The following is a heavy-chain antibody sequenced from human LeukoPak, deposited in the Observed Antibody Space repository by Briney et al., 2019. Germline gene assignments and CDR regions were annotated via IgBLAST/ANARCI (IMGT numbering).Heavy chain of an antibody. V-gene: IGHV4-34*01. D-gene: IGHD3-22*01. CDR2: INHSGRT. J-gene: IGHJ5*02. CDR1: GGSFSGYY. Sequence: SETLSLTCAVYGGSFSGYYWSWIRQPPGKGLEWIGEINHSGRTTYNPSLKSRVTISANTSKNHSTLMLSSVTAADTTVYYCARFYDSSGRWGIDPWGQGTLVTVSS. CDR3: ARFYDSSGRWGIDP.